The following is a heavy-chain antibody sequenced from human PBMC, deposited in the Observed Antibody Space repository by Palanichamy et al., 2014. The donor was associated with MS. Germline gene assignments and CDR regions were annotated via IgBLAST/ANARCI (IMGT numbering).Heavy chain of an antibody. CDR3: ARGRGDGYNSDAFDI. CDR1: GATFNHFA. D-gene: IGHD5-24*01. CDR2: IIPILGIA. V-gene: IGHV1-69*04. Sequence: QVQLVQSGAEVKKPGSSVKVSCKASGATFNHFAVSWVRQAPGQGLEWMGRIIPILGIANYAQKFQDRLTIIADKSTGTAYMELSSLRSEDTAVFYCARGRGDGYNSDAFDIWGPGTMVTVSS. J-gene: IGHJ3*02.